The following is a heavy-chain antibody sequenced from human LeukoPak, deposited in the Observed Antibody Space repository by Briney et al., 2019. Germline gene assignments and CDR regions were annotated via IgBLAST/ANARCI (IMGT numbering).Heavy chain of an antibody. D-gene: IGHD4-11*01. CDR3: VKDSNIHNY. CDR1: GFTFSTHA. J-gene: IGHJ4*02. CDR2: ITSNGGTT. V-gene: IGHV3-64D*09. Sequence: GGSLRLSCSASGFTFSTHAMYWVRQAPGKGLEYVSVITSNGGTTYSADSVKGRFTIPRDNSKNTLYLQMSSLRPEDTAVYYCVKDSNIHNYWGQGTLVTVSS.